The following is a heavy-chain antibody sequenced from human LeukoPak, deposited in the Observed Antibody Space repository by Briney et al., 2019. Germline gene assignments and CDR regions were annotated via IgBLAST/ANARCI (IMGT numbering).Heavy chain of an antibody. V-gene: IGHV3-9*01. CDR1: GFTFDDYA. D-gene: IGHD4-11*01. CDR2: ISWISGSI. Sequence: GGSLRLSCAASGFTFDDYAMHWVRQAPGKGLEWVSGISWISGSIGYADSVKGRFTISRDNAKNSLYLQMNSLRAEDTALYYCAKGRSPRGTTVVDAFDIWGQGTMVTVSS. CDR3: AKGRSPRGTTVVDAFDI. J-gene: IGHJ3*02.